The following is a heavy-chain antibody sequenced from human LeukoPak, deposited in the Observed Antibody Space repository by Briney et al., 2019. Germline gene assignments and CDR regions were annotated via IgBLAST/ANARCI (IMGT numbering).Heavy chain of an antibody. CDR1: GYTFTTYD. J-gene: IGHJ4*02. CDR3: ARVGTGTRSFDS. CDR2: ISAYNGYT. Sequence: GASVKVSCKTSGYTFTTYDINWVRQAPGQGLEWMRRISAYNGYTNYGQKLQGRVTMTTDTSTNTAYMELRSLRSDDTAVYYCARVGTGTRSFDSWGQGTLVTVSS. V-gene: IGHV1-18*01. D-gene: IGHD1/OR15-1a*01.